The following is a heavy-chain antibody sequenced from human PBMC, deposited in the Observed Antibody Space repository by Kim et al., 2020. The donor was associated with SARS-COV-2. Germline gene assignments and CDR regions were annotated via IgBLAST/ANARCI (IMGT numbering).Heavy chain of an antibody. CDR2: VFYSGST. CDR1: GGSISSYY. V-gene: IGHV4-59*08. J-gene: IGHJ4*02. D-gene: IGHD6-13*01. CDR3: ARHGAAAGRRIDY. Sequence: SETLSLTCTVSGGSISSYYWSWIRQPPGKEPEWIGYVFYSGSTNYNPSLKSRVTISVDTSKNQFSLNLTSVTAADTAIYYCARHGAAAGRRIDYWGQGTLVTVSS.